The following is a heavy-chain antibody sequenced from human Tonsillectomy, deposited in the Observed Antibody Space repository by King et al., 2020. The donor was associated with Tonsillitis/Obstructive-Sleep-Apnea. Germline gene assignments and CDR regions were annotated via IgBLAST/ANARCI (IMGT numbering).Heavy chain of an antibody. Sequence: VQLQQWGAGLLKPSETLSLTCAVYGGSFSGYYWSWIRQPPGKGLEWIGEINHSRSTNYNPSLKSRVTISLDTSKNQFSLKLTSVTAADTAVYYCARELEVQTARGSGFDIGGQGKMVPVSS. CDR3: ARELEVQTARGSGFDI. J-gene: IGHJ3*02. D-gene: IGHD2-2*01. V-gene: IGHV4-34*01. CDR2: INHSRST. CDR1: GGSFSGYY.